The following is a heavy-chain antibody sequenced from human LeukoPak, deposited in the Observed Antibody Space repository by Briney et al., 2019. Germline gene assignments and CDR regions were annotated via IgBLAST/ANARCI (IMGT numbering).Heavy chain of an antibody. CDR2: IIPIFGTA. J-gene: IGHJ5*02. CDR1: GGTFSSYA. Sequence: SVKVSCKASGGTFSSYAISWVRQAPGQGLEWMGGIIPIFGTANYAQKFQGRVTITTDESTSTAYMELSSLRSEDTAVYYCAREGVVPAAIVSGWFDPWGQGTLVTVSS. CDR3: AREGVVPAAIVSGWFDP. V-gene: IGHV1-69*05. D-gene: IGHD2-2*02.